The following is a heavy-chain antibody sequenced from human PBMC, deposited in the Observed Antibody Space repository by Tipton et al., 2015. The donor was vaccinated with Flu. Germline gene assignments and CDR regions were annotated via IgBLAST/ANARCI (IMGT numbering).Heavy chain of an antibody. CDR1: GGSLSGYY. D-gene: IGHD4-23*01. CDR2: IYTSGNT. CDR3: ARVGVVTPFDY. J-gene: IGHJ4*02. Sequence: TLSLTCNVSGGSLSGYYWSWIRQPAGKGLEWIGRIYTSGNTNYSPSLKSRVTMSVDTSKNQFSLKLSSVTAADTAVYYCARVGVVTPFDYWGRGTLVTVSS. V-gene: IGHV4-4*07.